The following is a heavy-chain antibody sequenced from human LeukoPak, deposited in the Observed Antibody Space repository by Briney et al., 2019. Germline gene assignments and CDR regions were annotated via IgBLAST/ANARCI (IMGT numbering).Heavy chain of an antibody. CDR1: GFTFSSYA. CDR3: AKDAPDYYGSGSYQSYDAFDI. V-gene: IGHV3-23*01. CDR2: ISGSGGST. Sequence: GGSLRLSCAASGFTFSSYAMSWVRQAPGKGLEWVSAISGSGGSTYYADSVKGRFTISRDNSKNTPYLQMNSLRAEDTAVYYCAKDAPDYYGSGSYQSYDAFDIWGQGTMVTVSS. D-gene: IGHD3-10*01. J-gene: IGHJ3*02.